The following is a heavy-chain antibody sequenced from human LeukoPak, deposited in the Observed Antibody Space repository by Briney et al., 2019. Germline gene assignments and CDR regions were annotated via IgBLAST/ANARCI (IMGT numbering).Heavy chain of an antibody. V-gene: IGHV1-2*02. D-gene: IGHD3-10*01. J-gene: IGHJ4*02. CDR1: GYTFTGYY. CDR2: INPNSGGT. CDR3: ARDNSYWSFDY. Sequence: ASVKVSCKASGYTFTGYYMHWVRQAPGQGLEWMGWINPNSGGTNYAQKFQGRVTMTRDTSISTAYMELHGLASDDTAVYYCARDNSYWSFDYWGQGTLVTVSS.